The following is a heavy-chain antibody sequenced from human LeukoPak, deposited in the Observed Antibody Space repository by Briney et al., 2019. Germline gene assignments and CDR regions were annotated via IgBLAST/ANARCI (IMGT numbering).Heavy chain of an antibody. CDR3: ARDNRFGPEQWPPHFDY. V-gene: IGHV3-21*06. CDR1: GFTFSHYT. Sequence: GGSLRLSCAASGFTFSHYTMNWIRQAPGKGLEWVASISGGSTYIFYSPSVGGRVYPGSRGGRRFTVSRDDAKNTLFLQMNSLRAEDTAVYYCARDNRFGPEQWPPHFDYWGQGTLVTVSS. J-gene: IGHJ4*02. CDR2: ISGGSTYI. D-gene: IGHD6-19*01.